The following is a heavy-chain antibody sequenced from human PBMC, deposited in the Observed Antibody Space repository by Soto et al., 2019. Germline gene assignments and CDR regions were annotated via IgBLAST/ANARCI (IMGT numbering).Heavy chain of an antibody. Sequence: QVQLVQSGAEVKKPGASVKVSCRTSGYTFSRYYMHWVRQAPGQGLEWMGIINPSSGSPNYAQKCLGRLTVTGDKYASTVYMELNGLTSEDTAMYYCARGVVVKVYEMGGPDYWGQGTLVTVSS. CDR2: INPSSGSP. D-gene: IGHD2-8*01. V-gene: IGHV1-46*01. CDR3: ARGVVVKVYEMGGPDY. J-gene: IGHJ4*02. CDR1: GYTFSRYY.